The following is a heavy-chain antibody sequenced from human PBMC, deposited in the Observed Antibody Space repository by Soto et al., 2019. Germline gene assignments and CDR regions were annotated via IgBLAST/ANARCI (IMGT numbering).Heavy chain of an antibody. J-gene: IGHJ4*02. Sequence: PSETLSLTCSVSGGTINSGGYFWSWIRQPPGKGLEWIGSIFYTGSTYYSPSLKSRASMSMDTSNNLFSLRLRSLTAADTAVYFCARVKATLYRDYYFDYWGQGTLVTVSS. CDR2: IFYTGST. D-gene: IGHD5-12*01. V-gene: IGHV4-30-4*01. CDR3: ARVKATLYRDYYFDY. CDR1: GGTINSGGYF.